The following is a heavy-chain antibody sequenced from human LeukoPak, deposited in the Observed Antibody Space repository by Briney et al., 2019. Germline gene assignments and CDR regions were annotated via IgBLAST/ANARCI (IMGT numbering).Heavy chain of an antibody. CDR2: INSDGSST. J-gene: IGHJ6*02. Sequence: GGSLRLSCAASGFTFSTFWMHWVRQAPGKGLVWVSGINSDGSSTTYADSVKGRFTISRDNAKNTLCLQMNNLRAEDTAVYYCARGRYYGMDVWGQGTTVTVSS. CDR1: GFTFSTFW. CDR3: ARGRYYGMDV. V-gene: IGHV3-74*03.